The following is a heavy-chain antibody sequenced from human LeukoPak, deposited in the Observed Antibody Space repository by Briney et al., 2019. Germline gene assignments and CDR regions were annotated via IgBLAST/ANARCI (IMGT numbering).Heavy chain of an antibody. CDR2: ISAYNGNT. Sequence: ASVKVSCKASGYTFTRYGISWVRQAPGQGLEWMGWISAYNGNTNYAQKLQGRVTMTTDTSTSTAYMELRSLRSDDTAVYYCAYSYSVGGDYYYGMDVWGQGTTVTVSS. V-gene: IGHV1-18*01. CDR3: AYSYSVGGDYYYGMDV. D-gene: IGHD2-15*01. J-gene: IGHJ6*02. CDR1: GYTFTRYG.